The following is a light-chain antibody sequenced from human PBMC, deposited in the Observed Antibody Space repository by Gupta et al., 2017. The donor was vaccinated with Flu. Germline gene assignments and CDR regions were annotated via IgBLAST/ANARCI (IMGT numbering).Light chain of an antibody. CDR2: DAS. Sequence: DIQMTQSPSSLSASVGDRVTITCQASQDISNYLNWYQQKPGKAPKLLSYDASNLETGVPSRFSGSGSGTEFTFTISSLQPEDIATYYCQQYDNLPFFGGGTKVEIK. V-gene: IGKV1-33*01. CDR3: QQYDNLPF. CDR1: QDISNY. J-gene: IGKJ4*01.